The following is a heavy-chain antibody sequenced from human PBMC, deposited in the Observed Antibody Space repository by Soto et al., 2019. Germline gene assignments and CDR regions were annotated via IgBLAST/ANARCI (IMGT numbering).Heavy chain of an antibody. J-gene: IGHJ3*02. CDR1: GFTFSSYW. CDR2: IKRDGSAE. D-gene: IGHD6-13*01. Sequence: EVQLVESGGGVVQPGGSLRLSCEASGFTFSSYWMTWGRQAPGKGLEWVANIKRDGSAEYYLDSVRGRFTISRDNAKNSMYLQMNSLRAEDTALYYCARDVSPGTSSLYLDAFDIWGQGTLVTVSS. CDR3: ARDVSPGTSSLYLDAFDI. V-gene: IGHV3-7*05.